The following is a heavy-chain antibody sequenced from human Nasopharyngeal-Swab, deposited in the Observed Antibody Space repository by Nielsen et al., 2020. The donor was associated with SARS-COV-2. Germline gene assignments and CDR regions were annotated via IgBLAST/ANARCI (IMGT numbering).Heavy chain of an antibody. D-gene: IGHD3-16*02. CDR3: ARDGLYNYVWGSYRYRWFDP. CDR1: SYTFTCYG. CDR2: ISAYNGNT. Sequence: ASVTVSCKASSYTFTCYGISWVRQAPGQGLEWMGWISAYNGNTNYAQKLQGRVTMTTDTSTSTAYMELRSLRSDDTAVYYCARDGLYNYVWGSYRYRWFDPWGQGTLVTVSS. J-gene: IGHJ5*02. V-gene: IGHV1-18*01.